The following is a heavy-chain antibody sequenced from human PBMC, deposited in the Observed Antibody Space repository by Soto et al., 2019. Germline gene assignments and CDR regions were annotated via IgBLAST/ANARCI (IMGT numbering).Heavy chain of an antibody. CDR3: AREGEPAYFDY. J-gene: IGHJ4*02. CDR2: IYYSGST. D-gene: IGHD1-26*01. CDR1: GGSISSGGYY. Sequence: SETLSLTCTVSGGSISSGGYYWSWICQHPGKGLEWIGYIYYSGSTYYNPSLKSRVTISVDTSKNQFSLKLSSVTAADTAVYYCAREGEPAYFDYWGQGTLVTVSS. V-gene: IGHV4-31*03.